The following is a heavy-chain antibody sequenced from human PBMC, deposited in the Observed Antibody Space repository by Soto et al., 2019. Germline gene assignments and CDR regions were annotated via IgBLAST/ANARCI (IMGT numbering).Heavy chain of an antibody. D-gene: IGHD3-22*01. CDR3: ARGGSGYYYQMGFQH. V-gene: IGHV1-8*02. CDR2: MNPNSGNT. CDR1: GYGFTSYD. Sequence: ASVKVSCQASGYGFTSYDINWVRQATGQGLEWMGWMNPNSGNTGYAQKFQGRVTMTRNTSISTAYMELSSLRSEDTAVYYCARGGSGYYYQMGFQHWGQGTLVTVSS. J-gene: IGHJ1*01.